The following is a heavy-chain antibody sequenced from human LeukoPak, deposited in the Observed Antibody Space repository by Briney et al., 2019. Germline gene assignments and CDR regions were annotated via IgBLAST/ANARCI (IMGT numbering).Heavy chain of an antibody. V-gene: IGHV3-23*01. J-gene: IGHJ4*02. CDR2: ISGSGGST. CDR1: GFTFSSYA. Sequence: GGSLRLSCAASGFTFSSYAMSWVRQAPGKGLEWVSTISGSGGSTYYADSVKGRFTISRDNSKNTLYLQMNSLRAEDTAVYYCAKDQMIMITFGGVIDPFDHWGQGTLVTVSS. D-gene: IGHD3-16*02. CDR3: AKDQMIMITFGGVIDPFDH.